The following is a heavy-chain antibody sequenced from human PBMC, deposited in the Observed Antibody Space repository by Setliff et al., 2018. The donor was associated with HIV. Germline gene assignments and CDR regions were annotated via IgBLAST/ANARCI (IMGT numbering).Heavy chain of an antibody. CDR1: GGPISLYY. V-gene: IGHV4-59*08. Sequence: TSETLSLTCTVPGGPISLYYWSWIRQPPGKGLEWIGYIYYSGTTNYNPSLKSRVTISVDTSKNQFSLRLTSVTAADTAVYYCARHLYYYDSSGYLQPYYYMDVWGKGTTVTVSS. D-gene: IGHD3-22*01. CDR2: IYYSGTT. CDR3: ARHLYYYDSSGYLQPYYYMDV. J-gene: IGHJ6*03.